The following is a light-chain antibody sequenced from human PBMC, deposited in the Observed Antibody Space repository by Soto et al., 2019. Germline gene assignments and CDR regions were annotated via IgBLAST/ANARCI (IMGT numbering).Light chain of an antibody. V-gene: IGLV2-14*01. CDR3: SSCTSSSTLV. CDR2: DVS. J-gene: IGLJ3*02. CDR1: SSDVGGYNY. Sequence: QSALTQPASVSGSPGQSITISCTGTSSDVGGYNYVSWYQQHPGKAPKLMIYDVSNRPSGVSNRFSGSKSSNTASLTISGLQAEDEADYYCSSCTSSSTLVFGGGTKLTVL.